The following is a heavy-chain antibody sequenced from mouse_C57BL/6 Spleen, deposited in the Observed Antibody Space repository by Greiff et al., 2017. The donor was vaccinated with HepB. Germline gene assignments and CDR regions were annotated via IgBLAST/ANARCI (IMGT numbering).Heavy chain of an antibody. CDR2: ISSGSSTI. J-gene: IGHJ1*03. CDR3: ARGIYYYGSSYLHFDV. CDR1: GFTFSDYG. Sequence: EVKLMESGGGLVKPGGSLKLSCAASGFTFSDYGMHWVRQAPEKGLEWVAYISSGSSTIYYADTVKGRFTISRDNAKNTLFLQMTSLRSEETAMYYCARGIYYYGSSYLHFDVWGTGTTVTVSS. D-gene: IGHD1-1*01. V-gene: IGHV5-17*01.